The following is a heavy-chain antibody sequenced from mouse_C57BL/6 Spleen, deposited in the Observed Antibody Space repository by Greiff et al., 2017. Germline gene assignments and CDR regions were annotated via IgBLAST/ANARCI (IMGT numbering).Heavy chain of an antibody. CDR1: GFNIKDDY. D-gene: IGHD2-4*01. J-gene: IGHJ2*01. CDR3: TRGLRRYFDY. Sequence: VQLKESGAELVRPGASVKLSCTASGFNIKDDYMHWVKQRPEQGLEWIGWIDPENGDTEYASKFQGKATITADTSSNTAYLQLSSLTSEDTAVYYCTRGLRRYFDYWGQGTTLTVSS. V-gene: IGHV14-4*01. CDR2: IDPENGDT.